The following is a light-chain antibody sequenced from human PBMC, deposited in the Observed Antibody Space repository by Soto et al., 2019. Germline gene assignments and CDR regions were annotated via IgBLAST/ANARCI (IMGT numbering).Light chain of an antibody. CDR2: GAS. V-gene: IGKV3-15*01. CDR3: QQYNNWPKM. J-gene: IGKJ1*01. CDR1: QSLNIN. Sequence: EIVMTQSPATLSVSPGERATLSCRASQSLNINLAWYQQKPGQAPRVLIYGASTRATGIPARFSGSGSGTEFTLTISSLQSEDFAVYYCQQYNNWPKMFGQGTKVDIK.